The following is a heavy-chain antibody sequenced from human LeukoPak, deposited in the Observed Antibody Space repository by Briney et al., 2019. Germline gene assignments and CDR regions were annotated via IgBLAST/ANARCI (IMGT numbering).Heavy chain of an antibody. CDR3: AKDITVVVVAATPDWFDP. V-gene: IGHV3-48*03. D-gene: IGHD2-15*01. J-gene: IGHJ5*02. CDR1: GFIFSSYE. CDR2: ISSSGSTI. Sequence: GGSLRLSCAASGFIFSSYEMNWVRQAPGKGLEWVSYISSSGSTIFYADSVKGRFTISRDNAKNSLYLQMNSLRAEDTAVYYCAKDITVVVVAATPDWFDPWGQGTLVTVSS.